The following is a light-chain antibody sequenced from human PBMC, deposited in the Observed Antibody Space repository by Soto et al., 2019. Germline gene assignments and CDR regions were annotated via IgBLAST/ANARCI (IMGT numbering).Light chain of an antibody. Sequence: DIQMTQSPSSVSASVGDRVTITCRASQGISNWLAWYQQKPGKTPKLLIYAASNLQSGVPSRFSGSGSGTDFTLTISSLQPEDFATYYCQQANSFWAFGGGTKVEIK. CDR2: AAS. J-gene: IGKJ4*01. V-gene: IGKV1-12*01. CDR3: QQANSFWA. CDR1: QGISNW.